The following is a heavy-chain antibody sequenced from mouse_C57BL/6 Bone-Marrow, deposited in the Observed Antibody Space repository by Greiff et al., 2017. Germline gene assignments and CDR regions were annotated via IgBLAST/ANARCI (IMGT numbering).Heavy chain of an antibody. J-gene: IGHJ2*01. V-gene: IGHV1-64*01. CDR2: IHPNSGST. D-gene: IGHD1-1*01. CDR3: ARIYYYGTDYFDY. CDR1: GYTFTSYW. Sequence: QVQLQQPGAELVKPGASVKLSCKASGYTFTSYWMHWVKQRPGQGLEWIGMIHPNSGSTNYNEKFKSKATLTVDKSSSTAYMQLSSLTSEDSAVYYCARIYYYGTDYFDYWGQGTTLTVSS.